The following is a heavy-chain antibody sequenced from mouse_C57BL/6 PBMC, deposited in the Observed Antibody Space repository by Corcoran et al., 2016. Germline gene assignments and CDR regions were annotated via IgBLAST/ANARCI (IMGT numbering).Heavy chain of an antibody. CDR2: IYPGSGNT. V-gene: IGHV1-76*01. Sequence: QVQLKQSGAELVRPGASVKLSCKASGYTFTDYYINWVKQRPGQGLEWIARIYPGSGNTYYNEKFKGKATLTAEKSSSTAYMQISSLTSEDSAFYFCARRGEGCSFDYWGQGTTLTVSS. J-gene: IGHJ2*01. CDR3: ARRGEGCSFDY. CDR1: GYTFTDYY.